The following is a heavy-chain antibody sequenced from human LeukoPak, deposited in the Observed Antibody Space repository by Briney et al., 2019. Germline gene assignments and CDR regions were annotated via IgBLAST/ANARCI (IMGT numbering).Heavy chain of an antibody. CDR3: ARDAQGYCSGGSCYANYYYYYMDV. CDR1: GYTFTSYG. Sequence: ASVKVSCKASGYTFTSYGINWVRQATGQGLEWMGWMNPNSGNTGYAQQFQGRVTITRNTSISTAYMELSSLRSEDTAVYYCARDAQGYCSGGSCYANYYYYYMDVWGKGTTVTVSS. CDR2: MNPNSGNT. V-gene: IGHV1-8*03. J-gene: IGHJ6*03. D-gene: IGHD2-15*01.